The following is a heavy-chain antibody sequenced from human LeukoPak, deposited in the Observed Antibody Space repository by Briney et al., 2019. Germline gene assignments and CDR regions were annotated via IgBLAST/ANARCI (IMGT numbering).Heavy chain of an antibody. J-gene: IGHJ4*02. D-gene: IGHD3-10*01. V-gene: IGHV4-59*01. CDR2: IYYSGST. CDR3: ARAPPTMVRGAIDPFDY. Sequence: SETLSLTCTVSGGSISSYYWSWIRQPPGKGLEWIGYIYYSGSTNYNPSLKSRVTISVDTSENQFSLKLSSVTAADTAVYYCARAPPTMVRGAIDPFDYWGQGTLVTVSS. CDR1: GGSISSYY.